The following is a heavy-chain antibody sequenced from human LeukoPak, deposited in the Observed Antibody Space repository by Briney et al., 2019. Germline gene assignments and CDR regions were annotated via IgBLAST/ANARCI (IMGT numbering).Heavy chain of an antibody. Sequence: PSETLSLTCAVYGGSFSGYYWGWIRQPPGKGPEWIGSVYYIGSTFYNPSLKSRLTISIDTSKNQFSLKLRSVTAADTAVYYCAREDAEQMDNSFDIWGQGTMVTVSS. J-gene: IGHJ3*02. D-gene: IGHD5-24*01. V-gene: IGHV4-34*01. CDR3: AREDAEQMDNSFDI. CDR1: GGSFSGYY. CDR2: VYYIGST.